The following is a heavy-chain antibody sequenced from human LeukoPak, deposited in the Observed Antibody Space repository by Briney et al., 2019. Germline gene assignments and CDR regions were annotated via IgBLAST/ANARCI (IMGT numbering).Heavy chain of an antibody. V-gene: IGHV1-69*05. D-gene: IGHD3-22*01. J-gene: IGHJ5*02. CDR2: IIPIFGTT. CDR1: RGTLSSYA. Sequence: SVKVSCKASRGTLSSYAICWVRQAPGQGLEWTGEIIPIFGTTNYAEKLQGRITITTDDSTSTAYMDLSSLRSEDTAVYYCARGGYYDSSGYFSWGQGTLVTVSS. CDR3: ARGGYYDSSGYFS.